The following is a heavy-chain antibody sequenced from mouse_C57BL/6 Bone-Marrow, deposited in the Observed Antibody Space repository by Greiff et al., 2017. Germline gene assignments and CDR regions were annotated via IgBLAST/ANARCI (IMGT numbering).Heavy chain of an antibody. Sequence: QVQLQQPGAELVMPGASVKLSCKASGYTFTSYWMHWVKQRPGQGLEWIGEIDPSDSYTNYNQKFKGKSTLTVDKSSSTAYMQLSSLTYEDSAVYYCAEGSLFDYWGQGTTLTVSS. J-gene: IGHJ2*01. CDR1: GYTFTSYW. CDR3: AEGSLFDY. V-gene: IGHV1-69*01. CDR2: IDPSDSYT.